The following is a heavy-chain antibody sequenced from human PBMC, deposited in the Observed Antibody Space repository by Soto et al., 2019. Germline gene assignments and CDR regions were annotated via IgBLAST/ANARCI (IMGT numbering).Heavy chain of an antibody. V-gene: IGHV3-66*01. CDR2: IYSGGST. J-gene: IGHJ5*02. CDR3: ARDRGIAAAGTFNWFDP. CDR1: GFTVSSNY. D-gene: IGHD6-13*01. Sequence: EVQLVESGGGLVQPGGSLRLSCAASGFTVSSNYMSWVRQAPGKGLEWVSVIYSGGSTYYTDSVKGRFTISRDNSKNTXYLQMNSLRAEDTAVYYCARDRGIAAAGTFNWFDPWGQGTLVTVSS.